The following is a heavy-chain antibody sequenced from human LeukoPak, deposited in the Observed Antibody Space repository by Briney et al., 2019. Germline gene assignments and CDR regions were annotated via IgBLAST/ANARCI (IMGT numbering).Heavy chain of an antibody. J-gene: IGHJ6*03. CDR3: ARGLSGPYYYYYMDV. CDR2: INPNNGGT. D-gene: IGHD2-15*01. Sequence: ASVKVSCKASGFTFTVYNIHWVRQAPGQGLEWMGWINPNNGGTNYAQKLQGRVTMTRDTSISTAYMELSRLRSDDTAVYYCARGLSGPYYYYYMDVWGKGTTVTVSS. V-gene: IGHV1-2*02. CDR1: GFTFTVYN.